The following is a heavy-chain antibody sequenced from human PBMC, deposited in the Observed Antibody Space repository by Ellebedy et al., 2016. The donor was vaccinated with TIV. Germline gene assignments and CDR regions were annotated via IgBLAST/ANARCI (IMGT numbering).Heavy chain of an antibody. CDR3: ARDPPGVTKDY. D-gene: IGHD3-3*01. CDR2: ISTDNGNP. V-gene: IGHV1-18*04. J-gene: IGHJ4*02. CDR1: GYSFTSYG. Sequence: AASVKVSCKASGYSFTSYGISWARQPPGQGLEWMGWISTDNGNPKYAEKFQGRVTMTTDTATSTANMELRSLRSDDTAVYYCARDPPGVTKDYWGQGSLVIVSS.